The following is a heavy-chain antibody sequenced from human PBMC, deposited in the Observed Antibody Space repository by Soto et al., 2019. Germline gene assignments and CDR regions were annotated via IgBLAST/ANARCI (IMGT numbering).Heavy chain of an antibody. V-gene: IGHV3-74*01. CDR3: ARDYYYDSRSSSVNWFDP. J-gene: IGHJ5*02. Sequence: GGSLRLSCVASEFTFSKYWMHWVRQAPGKGLVWVSRINMDGTKTAYADSVKGRFTVSRGNANNTLYLQMNSLGVEDTAVYYCARDYYYDSRSSSVNWFDPWGQGTLVTVSS. D-gene: IGHD3-22*01. CDR1: EFTFSKYW. CDR2: INMDGTKT.